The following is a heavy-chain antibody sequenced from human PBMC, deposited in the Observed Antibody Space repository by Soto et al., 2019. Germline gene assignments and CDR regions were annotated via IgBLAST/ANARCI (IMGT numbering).Heavy chain of an antibody. CDR1: GYSFTSYW. J-gene: IGHJ6*02. D-gene: IGHD5-12*01. CDR2: IYPGDSDT. Sequence: GESLKISCKGSGYSFTSYWIGWVRQMPGKGLEWMGIIYPGDSDTRYSPSFQGQVTISADKSISTAYLQWSSLKASDTAMYYCASQGRDGYNLAYYYGMDVWGQGTTVTVSS. CDR3: ASQGRDGYNLAYYYGMDV. V-gene: IGHV5-51*01.